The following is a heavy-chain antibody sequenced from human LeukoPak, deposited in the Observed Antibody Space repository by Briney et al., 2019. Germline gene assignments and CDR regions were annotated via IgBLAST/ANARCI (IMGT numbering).Heavy chain of an antibody. D-gene: IGHD1-26*01. CDR3: ARRRRYSVGVTGYSDY. V-gene: IGHV4-34*01. Sequence: SETLSLTCTVYGGPFSGYYWNWIRQPPGKGLEWIGEINHSGSTNYNPSLKSRVTISVDTSRKQFSLKLSSVTAADTAVYYCARRRRYSVGVTGYSDYWGQGTLVTVSS. CDR2: INHSGST. CDR1: GGPFSGYY. J-gene: IGHJ4*02.